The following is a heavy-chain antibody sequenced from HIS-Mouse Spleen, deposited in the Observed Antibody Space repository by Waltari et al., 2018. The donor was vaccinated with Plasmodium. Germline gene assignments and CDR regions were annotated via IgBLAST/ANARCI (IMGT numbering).Heavy chain of an antibody. J-gene: IGHJ4*02. Sequence: QVQLVESGGGVVQPGRSLRLSCAASGFTFSSYAMHWVRQAPGKGLEWVAVISYDGSNKDYADSVKGRFTISRDNSKNTLYLQMNSLRAEDTAVYYCAREAGSGGLYYFDYWGQGTLVTVSS. V-gene: IGHV3-30-3*01. CDR3: AREAGSGGLYYFDY. CDR2: ISYDGSNK. CDR1: GFTFSSYA. D-gene: IGHD3-10*01.